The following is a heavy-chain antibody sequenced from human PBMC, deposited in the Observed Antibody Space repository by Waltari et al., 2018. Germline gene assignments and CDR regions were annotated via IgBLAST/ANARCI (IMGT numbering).Heavy chain of an antibody. J-gene: IGHJ6*02. V-gene: IGHV3-33*05. D-gene: IGHD6-13*01. CDR3: AREYSRICFHALDG. CDR1: GCTLGPYG. CDR2: IQYDGSIK. Sequence: QVHVVESGGGVVQPGGSRRLSCAASGCTLGPYGRPLVRQAPGKGLEGVAVIQYDGSIKNYADSVKGRFTISRENSKNTLYLEMKSLRAEDTAVYYCAREYSRICFHALDGWGQGTAVTVSS.